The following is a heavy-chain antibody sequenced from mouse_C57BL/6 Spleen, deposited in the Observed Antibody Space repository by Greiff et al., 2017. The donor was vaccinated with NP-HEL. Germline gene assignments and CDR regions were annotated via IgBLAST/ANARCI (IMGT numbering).Heavy chain of an antibody. J-gene: IGHJ2*01. CDR3: ARWGSSTLYFDY. CDR1: GYTFTSYW. CDR2: IDPSDSYT. Sequence: QVQLKQPGAELVMPGASVKLSCKASGYTFTSYWMHWVKQRPGQGLEWIGEIDPSDSYTNYNQKFKGKSTLTVDKSSSTAYMQLSSLTSEDSAVYYCARWGSSTLYFDYWGQGTTLTVSS. D-gene: IGHD3-2*02. V-gene: IGHV1-69*01.